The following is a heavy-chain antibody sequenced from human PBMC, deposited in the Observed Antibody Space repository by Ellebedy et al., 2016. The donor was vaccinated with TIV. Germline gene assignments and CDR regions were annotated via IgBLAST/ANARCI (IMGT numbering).Heavy chain of an antibody. J-gene: IGHJ6*02. Sequence: GESLKISCAASGFTFSSYGMHWVRQAPGKGLEWVAVISYDGSNKYYADSVKGRFTISRDNSKNTLYLQMNSLRAEDTAVYYCAKDRGARQYNYYGMDVWGQGTTVTVSS. CDR2: ISYDGSNK. CDR3: AKDRGARQYNYYGMDV. D-gene: IGHD3-10*01. CDR1: GFTFSSYG. V-gene: IGHV3-30*18.